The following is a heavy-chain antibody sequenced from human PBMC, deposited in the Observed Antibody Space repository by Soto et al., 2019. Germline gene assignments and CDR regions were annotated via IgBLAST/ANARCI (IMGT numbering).Heavy chain of an antibody. Sequence: SETLSLTCTVSGGSISSSSYYWGWIRQPPGKGLEWIGSIYYSGSTYYNPSLKSRVTISVDTSKNQFSLKLSSVTAADTVVYYCARHYYYDSSGSDAFDIWGQGTMVTVSS. CDR2: IYYSGST. J-gene: IGHJ3*02. D-gene: IGHD3-22*01. CDR1: GGSISSSSYY. V-gene: IGHV4-39*01. CDR3: ARHYYYDSSGSDAFDI.